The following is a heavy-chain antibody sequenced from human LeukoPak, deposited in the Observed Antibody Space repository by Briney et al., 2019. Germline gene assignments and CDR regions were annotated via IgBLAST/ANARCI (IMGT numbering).Heavy chain of an antibody. CDR1: GFTFNGYA. CDR2: IWHGGNNK. CDR3: SRDWMGSTRLAGDY. Sequence: PGGSLRLSCAESGFTFNGYAMHWVREAPGKGREWVAVIWHGGNNKYYADSVKGRFTISRDNSKNTVYLQMNSLRAEDTAVYYCSRDWMGSTRLAGDYGGQGTLVTVSS. J-gene: IGHJ4*02. V-gene: IGHV3-33*01. D-gene: IGHD2/OR15-2a*01.